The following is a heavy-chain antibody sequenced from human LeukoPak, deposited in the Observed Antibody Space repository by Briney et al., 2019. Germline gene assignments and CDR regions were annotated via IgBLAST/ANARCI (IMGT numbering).Heavy chain of an antibody. CDR1: GGSISSYY. Sequence: LTCTVSGGSISSYYWSWVRQAPGKGLEWVSVIYSGGSTYYADSVKGRFTISRDNSKNTLYLQMNSLRAEDTAVYYCAKLGATVTTVDYWGQGTLVTVSS. CDR2: IYSGGST. CDR3: AKLGATVTTVDY. D-gene: IGHD4-17*01. V-gene: IGHV3-66*01. J-gene: IGHJ4*02.